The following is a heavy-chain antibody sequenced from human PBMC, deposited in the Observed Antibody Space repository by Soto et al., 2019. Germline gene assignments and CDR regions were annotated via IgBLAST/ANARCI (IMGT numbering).Heavy chain of an antibody. D-gene: IGHD6-13*01. CDR2: ISYDGSNK. V-gene: IGHV3-30*18. CDR3: AKDSYSSSWYHYYYGMDV. Sequence: VGSLRLSCAASGFTFSSYGMHWVRQAPCKGLEWVAVISYDGSNKYYADSVKGRFTISRDNSKNTLYLQMNSLRAEDTAVYYCAKDSYSSSWYHYYYGMDVWGQGTTVTVSS. J-gene: IGHJ6*02. CDR1: GFTFSSYG.